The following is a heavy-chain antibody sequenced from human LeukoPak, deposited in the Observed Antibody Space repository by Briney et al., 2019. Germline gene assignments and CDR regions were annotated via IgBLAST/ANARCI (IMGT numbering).Heavy chain of an antibody. CDR1: GFTFSNYA. CDR3: ARAYGSSWYDY. Sequence: GGSLRLSCAASGFTFSNYAMNWVRQTPGKGLEWVSVMSGSGGSTYYADSVKGRFTISRDNSKNMLYLQMNSLRAEDTAVYHCARAYGSSWYDYWGQGTLVTASS. V-gene: IGHV3-23*01. J-gene: IGHJ4*02. CDR2: MSGSGGST. D-gene: IGHD6-13*01.